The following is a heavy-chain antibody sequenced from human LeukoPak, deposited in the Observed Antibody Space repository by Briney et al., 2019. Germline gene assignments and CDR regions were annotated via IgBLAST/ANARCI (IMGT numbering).Heavy chain of an antibody. Sequence: GESLKISCKGSGYSFNTYWIGWVRQMPGKGLEWMGIIYPGDSDTKYSPSFQGQVTISADKSISTAYLQWSSLKASDTAMYYCARPQDFGPNGMNAFDIWGQGTMVTVSS. CDR1: GYSFNTYW. V-gene: IGHV5-51*01. J-gene: IGHJ3*02. D-gene: IGHD1-26*01. CDR2: IYPGDSDT. CDR3: ARPQDFGPNGMNAFDI.